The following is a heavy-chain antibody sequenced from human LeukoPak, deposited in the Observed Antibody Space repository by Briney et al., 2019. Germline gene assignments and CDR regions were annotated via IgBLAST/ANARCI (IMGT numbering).Heavy chain of an antibody. CDR3: ARDLSGYDFWSGYYVY. J-gene: IGHJ4*02. CDR1: GGTLSSYT. CDR2: IIPIFGTA. V-gene: IGHV1-69*05. Sequence: SVKVSCKASGGTLSSYTISWVRQAPGQGLEWMGRIIPIFGTANYAQKFQGRVTITTDESTSTAYMELSSLRSEGTAVYYCARDLSGYDFWSGYYVYWGQGTLVTVSS. D-gene: IGHD3-3*01.